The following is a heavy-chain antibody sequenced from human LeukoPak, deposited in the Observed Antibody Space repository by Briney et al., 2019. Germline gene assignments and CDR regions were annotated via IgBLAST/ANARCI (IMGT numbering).Heavy chain of an antibody. Sequence: GGSLRLSCAASGFTFSSYAMSWVRQAPGKGLEWVSAISGSGGSTYYADSVKGRFTISRDNSKNTLYLQMNSLRAEDTAVCYCANQGWFGEIPLDYWGQGTLVTVSS. CDR1: GFTFSSYA. CDR2: ISGSGGST. CDR3: ANQGWFGEIPLDY. J-gene: IGHJ4*02. V-gene: IGHV3-23*01. D-gene: IGHD3-10*01.